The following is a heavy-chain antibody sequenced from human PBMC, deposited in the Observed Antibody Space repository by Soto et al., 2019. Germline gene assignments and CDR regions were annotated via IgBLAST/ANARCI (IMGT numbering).Heavy chain of an antibody. CDR1: GGSISSSNW. CDR3: ARTPWDGYTVYYFDY. J-gene: IGHJ4*02. D-gene: IGHD5-18*01. Sequence: PSETLSLTCAVSGGSISSSNWWSWVRQPPGKGLEWIGEIYHSGSTNYNPSLKSRVTISVDKSKNQFSLKLSSVTAADTAVYSCARTPWDGYTVYYFDYWGQGTLVTVYS. V-gene: IGHV4-4*02. CDR2: IYHSGST.